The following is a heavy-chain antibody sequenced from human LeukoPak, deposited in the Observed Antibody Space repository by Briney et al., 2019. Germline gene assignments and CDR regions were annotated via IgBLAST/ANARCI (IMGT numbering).Heavy chain of an antibody. D-gene: IGHD3-10*01. CDR1: GYTFTSYG. J-gene: IGHJ5*02. CDR3: ARGSLWFGEFGWFDP. CDR2: ISAYNGNT. V-gene: IGHV1-18*01. Sequence: ASVKVSCKASGYTFTSYGISWVRQAPGQGLEWMGWISAYNGNTNYAQKLQGRVTMTTDTSTSTAYMELRSLRSDDTAVYYCARGSLWFGEFGWFDPWGQGTLVTVSS.